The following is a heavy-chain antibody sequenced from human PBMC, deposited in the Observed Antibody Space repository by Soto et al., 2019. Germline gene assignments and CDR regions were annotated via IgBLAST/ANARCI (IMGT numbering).Heavy chain of an antibody. V-gene: IGHV3-11*06. CDR2: ISSSSIYT. J-gene: IGHJ6*02. Sequence: QVQLVESGGGLGKPGGSLRLSCAASGFTFSDYYMSWIRQAPGKGLEWVSYISSSSIYTNYADSVKGRFTTSRDNAKNFLGRQMNSLRAEDTAVYYCARGPRIFGVVLYGMDVWGQGTTVTVSS. CDR3: ARGPRIFGVVLYGMDV. D-gene: IGHD3-3*02. CDR1: GFTFSDYY.